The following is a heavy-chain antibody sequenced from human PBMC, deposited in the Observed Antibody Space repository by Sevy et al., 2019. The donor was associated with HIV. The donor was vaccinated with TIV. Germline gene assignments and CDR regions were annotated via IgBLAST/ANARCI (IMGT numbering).Heavy chain of an antibody. V-gene: IGHV3-74*01. D-gene: IGHD2-2*01. CDR1: GFTFSNFW. CDR2: INTDGNSI. CDR3: ARGTRGLPSS. J-gene: IGHJ5*02. Sequence: GGSLRLSCAASGFTFSNFWMHWVRQGPGKGLVCVSRINTDGNSISYADSVKGRFTISRDNAKTTVFLQMNSLRSEDTAVYYCARGTRGLPSSWGQGTLVTVSS.